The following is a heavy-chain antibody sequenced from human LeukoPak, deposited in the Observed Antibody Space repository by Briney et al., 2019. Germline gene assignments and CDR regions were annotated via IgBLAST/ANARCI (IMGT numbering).Heavy chain of an antibody. Sequence: ASVKVSCTASGYTFTSYDINWVRQATGQGLEWMGWMNPNSGNTGYAQRIQGRVTMTRNTSISTAYMELSSLRSEDTAVYYCARRRGYSYGRNWFDPWGQGTLVTVSS. D-gene: IGHD5-18*01. CDR3: ARRRGYSYGRNWFDP. J-gene: IGHJ5*02. V-gene: IGHV1-8*01. CDR1: GYTFTSYD. CDR2: MNPNSGNT.